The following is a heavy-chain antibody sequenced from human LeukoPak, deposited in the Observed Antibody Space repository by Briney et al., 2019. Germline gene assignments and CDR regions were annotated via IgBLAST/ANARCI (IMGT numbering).Heavy chain of an antibody. D-gene: IGHD1-26*01. CDR2: ININGGRT. CDR3: VKDKWIDH. Sequence: GGSLRLSCSVSGFTFSSYTMHWVRQAPGKGLEYVSSININGGRTYYADSVKGRFTISRDNSKNTLNLQMGSLRAEDTAVYYCVKDKWIDHWGQGTLVTVSS. V-gene: IGHV3-64D*09. J-gene: IGHJ4*02. CDR1: GFTFSSYT.